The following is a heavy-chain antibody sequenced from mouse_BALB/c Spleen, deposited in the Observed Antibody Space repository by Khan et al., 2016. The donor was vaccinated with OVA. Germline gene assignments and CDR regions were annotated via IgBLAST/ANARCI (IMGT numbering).Heavy chain of an antibody. CDR2: ISYIGST. Sequence: EVQLVESGPGLVQPSQSLSLTCTVTGYSITSGYGWNWIRQFPGNKLEWMGYISYIGSTNYNPSLKSRISITRDTSKNQFFLQLNSVTTEDTATYYCARTARIKYWGQGTTLTVSS. J-gene: IGHJ2*01. CDR3: ARTARIKY. D-gene: IGHD1-2*01. V-gene: IGHV3-2*02. CDR1: GYSITSGYG.